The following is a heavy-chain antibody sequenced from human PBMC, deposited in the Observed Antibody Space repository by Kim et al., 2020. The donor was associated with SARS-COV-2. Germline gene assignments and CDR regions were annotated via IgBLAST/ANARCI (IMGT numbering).Heavy chain of an antibody. CDR3: EKDSESSTGWYFDL. V-gene: IGHV3-43D*03. Sequence: ADSGKGRFTISKDNSKNYLYLQMNRLRAEDTALYYCEKDSESSTGWYFDLWGRGTLVTVSS. D-gene: IGHD6-13*01. J-gene: IGHJ2*01.